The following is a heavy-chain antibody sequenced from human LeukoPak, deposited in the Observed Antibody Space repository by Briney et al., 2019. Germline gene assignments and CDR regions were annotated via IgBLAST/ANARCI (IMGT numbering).Heavy chain of an antibody. CDR1: GGSINSYY. J-gene: IGHJ4*02. CDR3: ARVTGYMIEDYFDY. Sequence: SETLSLTCTVSGGSINSYYWSWIRQPPGKGLEWIGYIYYSGRTNYNPSLKSRVTISVNTSKNQFSLKLSSVTAADTAVYYCARVTGYMIEDYFDYWGQGTLVTVSS. D-gene: IGHD3-22*01. V-gene: IGHV4-59*01. CDR2: IYYSGRT.